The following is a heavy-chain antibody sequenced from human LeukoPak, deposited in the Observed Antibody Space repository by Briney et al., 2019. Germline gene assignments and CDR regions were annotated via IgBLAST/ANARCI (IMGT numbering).Heavy chain of an antibody. Sequence: SKTLSLTCTVSGGSISLYYWNWIRQPAGKGLEWIGRIFTSGITNYNPSLKSRVTMSVDTSKSQFSLALSSVTAADTAVYYCAREISGSYYNPLGYMDVWGKGTTVTVAS. V-gene: IGHV4-4*07. J-gene: IGHJ6*03. D-gene: IGHD3-10*01. CDR3: AREISGSYYNPLGYMDV. CDR2: IFTSGIT. CDR1: GGSISLYY.